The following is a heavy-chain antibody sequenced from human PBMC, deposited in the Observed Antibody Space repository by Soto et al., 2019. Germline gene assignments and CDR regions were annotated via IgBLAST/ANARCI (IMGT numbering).Heavy chain of an antibody. D-gene: IGHD6-6*01. CDR2: ISGSGDRT. J-gene: IGHJ4*02. Sequence: PGGSLRLSCAASGITLSSYGMSWVRQAPGKGLEWVSGISGSGDRTYYADSVKGRFTISRDYSKSTVYLQMNSLRAEDTAVYYCAAHRYSSSSGFDYWGPGTLVTVSS. CDR1: GITLSSYG. V-gene: IGHV3-23*01. CDR3: AAHRYSSSSGFDY.